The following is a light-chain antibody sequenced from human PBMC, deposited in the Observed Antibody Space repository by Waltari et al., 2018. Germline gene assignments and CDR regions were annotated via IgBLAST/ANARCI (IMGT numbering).Light chain of an antibody. J-gene: IGLJ3*02. CDR2: VNSDGSH. Sequence: QLVLTQSPSASAPLGASVKLTCTLSSGPSSNVIAWHQQQPLKGPRYLMKVNSDGSHRKGDDIPDRFSGSSSGAERYLTISSLQSEDEADYYCQTGGHGTWVFGGGTKLTVL. CDR1: SGPSSNV. V-gene: IGLV4-69*01. CDR3: QTGGHGTWV.